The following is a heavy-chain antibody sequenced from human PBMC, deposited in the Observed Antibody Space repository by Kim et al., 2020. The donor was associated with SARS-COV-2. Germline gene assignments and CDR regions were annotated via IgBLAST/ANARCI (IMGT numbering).Heavy chain of an antibody. CDR3: ARGSVGYSGYVSFDF. J-gene: IGHJ4*02. CDR1: GGSFRGFY. CDR2: INHSGST. D-gene: IGHD5-12*01. Sequence: SETLSLTCAVYGGSFRGFYWSWIRQPPGKGLEWIGEINHSGSTSYNPSLKSRATISVDTSKNQISLKLSSVTAADTAVFYCARGSVGYSGYVSFDFWGQGTLITVSS. V-gene: IGHV4-34*01.